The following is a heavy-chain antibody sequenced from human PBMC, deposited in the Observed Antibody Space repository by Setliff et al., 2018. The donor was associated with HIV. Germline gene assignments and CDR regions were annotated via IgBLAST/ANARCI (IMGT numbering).Heavy chain of an antibody. Sequence: PSETLSLTCSVSGGSISSGTYYWSWIRQLPGKGLEWIGYIYYSGSTYYNPSLKSRVTISLDTSKNHYSLNLTSVTAADTAVYYCARAAWDYYDTTLLGGSFDPWGQGTQVTVSS. J-gene: IGHJ5*02. V-gene: IGHV4-31*03. CDR3: ARAAWDYYDTTLLGGSFDP. CDR2: IYYSGST. CDR1: GGSISSGTYY. D-gene: IGHD3-22*01.